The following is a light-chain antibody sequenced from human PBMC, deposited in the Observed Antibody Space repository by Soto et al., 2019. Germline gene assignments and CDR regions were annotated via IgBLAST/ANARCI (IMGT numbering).Light chain of an antibody. V-gene: IGKV3-20*01. J-gene: IGKJ5*01. CDR2: GAS. CDR1: QSVTSNH. CDR3: QQYGKPPIT. Sequence: IVLTQSPGTLSLSPGERATLSCRASQSVTSNHLAWYQQKPGQAPRPLFFGASIRVPGIPDRFSGSGSGTDFTLTISRLEPEDFPVYYCQQYGKPPITFGQGTRLEIK.